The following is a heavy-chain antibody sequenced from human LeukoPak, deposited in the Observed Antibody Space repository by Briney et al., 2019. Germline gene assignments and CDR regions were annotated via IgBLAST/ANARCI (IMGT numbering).Heavy chain of an antibody. CDR2: VYYTGVT. CDR1: GGYIITSGHY. V-gene: IGHV4-39*07. J-gene: IGHJ5*02. CDR3: ARERSSSGGHNWFDP. Sequence: SETLSLTCTVSGGYIITSGHYWGWIRQPPGEGLEWIGSVYYTGVTSTNPFFRSRMSISVDTSKNQFSLNLTSVTAADAAVYYCARERSSSGGHNWFDPWGQGTLVTVSS. D-gene: IGHD4-23*01.